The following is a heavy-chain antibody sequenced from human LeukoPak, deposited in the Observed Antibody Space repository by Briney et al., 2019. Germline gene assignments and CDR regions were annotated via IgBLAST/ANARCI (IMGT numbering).Heavy chain of an antibody. J-gene: IGHJ4*02. CDR2: ISYDGSNK. CDR3: ARPSVLLWFGELSMEVTPDHDY. CDR1: GFTFSSYA. Sequence: GGSLRLSGAASGFTFSSYAMHWVGQAPGKGLEWVAVISYDGSNKYYADSVKGRFTISRDNSKNTLYLQMNSLRAEDTAVYYCARPSVLLWFGELSMEVTPDHDYWGQGTLVTVSS. D-gene: IGHD3-10*01. V-gene: IGHV3-30-3*01.